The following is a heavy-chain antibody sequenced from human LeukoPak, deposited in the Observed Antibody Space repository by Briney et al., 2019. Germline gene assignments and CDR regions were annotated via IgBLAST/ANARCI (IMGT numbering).Heavy chain of an antibody. V-gene: IGHV1-18*01. J-gene: IGHJ3*01. CDR2: ISAYNGNT. CDR1: GYTFTSYG. CDR3: ATQYDYDRSAYYLRAFDL. D-gene: IGHD3-22*01. Sequence: ASVTVSCKASGYTFTSYGISWVRQAPGQGLEWMGWISAYNGNTNYAQKLQGRVTMTTDTSTSTAYMELRSLRSEDTAVYYCATQYDYDRSAYYLRAFDLWGQGTKVTVSS.